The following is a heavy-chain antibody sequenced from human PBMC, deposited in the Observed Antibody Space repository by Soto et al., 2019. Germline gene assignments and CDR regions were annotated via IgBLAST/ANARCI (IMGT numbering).Heavy chain of an antibody. CDR2: IIPIFGTA. V-gene: IGHV1-69*13. D-gene: IGHD3-9*01. CDR3: ASDILTGYYKSLGDY. J-gene: IGHJ4*02. CDR1: GGTFSSYA. Sequence: SVKVSCKASGGTFSSYAISWVRQAPGQGLEWMGGIIPIFGTANYAQKFQGRVTITADESTSTAYMELSSLRSEDTAVYYCASDILTGYYKSLGDYWGQGTLVTVSS.